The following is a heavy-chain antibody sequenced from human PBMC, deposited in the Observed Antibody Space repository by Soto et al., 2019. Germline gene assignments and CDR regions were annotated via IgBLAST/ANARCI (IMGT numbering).Heavy chain of an antibody. CDR1: GFTFSDYY. J-gene: IGHJ6*02. CDR3: ARDLRTRNYYYYGMDV. Sequence: QVQLVESGGGLVKPGGSLRLSCAASGFTFSDYYMSWIRQAAGKGLEWVSYISSSSSYTNYADSVKGRFTISRDNAKNSMYLQMNSLRAEDTAVYYCARDLRTRNYYYYGMDVWGQGTTVTVSS. CDR2: ISSSSSYT. V-gene: IGHV3-11*06.